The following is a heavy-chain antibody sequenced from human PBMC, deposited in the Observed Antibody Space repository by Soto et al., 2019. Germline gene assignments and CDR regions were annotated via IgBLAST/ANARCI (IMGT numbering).Heavy chain of an antibody. CDR3: GASGWTQNHTYYFDY. J-gene: IGHJ4*02. Sequence: PGGSLRLSCAASGFTFSSYAMSWVRQAPGKGLEWVSSISSSGGTTYYADSVKGRFTISRDNAKNTLYLQMNSLRAEDTAVYYCGASGWTQNHTYYFDYWGQGTLVTVSS. CDR1: GFTFSSYA. D-gene: IGHD6-19*01. V-gene: IGHV3-23*01. CDR2: ISSSGGTT.